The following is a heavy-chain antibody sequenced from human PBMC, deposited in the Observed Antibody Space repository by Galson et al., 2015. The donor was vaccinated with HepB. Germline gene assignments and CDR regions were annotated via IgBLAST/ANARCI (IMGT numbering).Heavy chain of an antibody. D-gene: IGHD6-13*01. V-gene: IGHV3-30*03. CDR1: GFTFSSYG. J-gene: IGHJ4*02. CDR2: ISYDGSNK. Sequence: SLRLSCAASGFTFSSYGMHWVRQAPGKGLEWVAVISYDGSNKYYADSVKGRFTISRDNSKNTLYLQMNSLRAEDTAVYYCARDYYSSSWGRFDYWGQGTLVTVSS. CDR3: ARDYYSSSWGRFDY.